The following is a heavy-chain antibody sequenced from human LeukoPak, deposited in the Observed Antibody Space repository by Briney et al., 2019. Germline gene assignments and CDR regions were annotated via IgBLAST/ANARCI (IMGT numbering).Heavy chain of an antibody. CDR2: INPSGGST. V-gene: IGHV1-46*01. CDR3: ARALGGYYGSGSYYKGYNWFDP. Sequence: GASVKVSCKASGYTFTSYYMHWVRQAPGQGLEWMGIINPSGGSTSYAQKFQGRVIMTSDTSTSTVYMELSSLRSEDTAVYYCARALGGYYGSGSYYKGYNWFDPWGQGTLVTVSS. J-gene: IGHJ5*02. D-gene: IGHD3-10*01. CDR1: GYTFTSYY.